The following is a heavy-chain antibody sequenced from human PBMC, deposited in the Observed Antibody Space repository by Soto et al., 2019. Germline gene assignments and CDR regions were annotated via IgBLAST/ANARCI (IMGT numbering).Heavy chain of an antibody. J-gene: IGHJ4*02. D-gene: IGHD6-19*01. CDR1: GGSFSGYY. Sequence: SETLSLTCAVYGGSFSGYYWSWVRQPPGKGLEWIGEINHSGSTNYNPSLKSRVTISVDKSKNQFSLKLSSVTAADTAVYYCARVAVAGTRVDYWGQGTLVTVSS. CDR3: ARVAVAGTRVDY. V-gene: IGHV4-34*01. CDR2: INHSGST.